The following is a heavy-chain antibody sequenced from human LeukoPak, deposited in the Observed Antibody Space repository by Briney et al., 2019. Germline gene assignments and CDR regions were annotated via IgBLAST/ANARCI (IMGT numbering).Heavy chain of an antibody. Sequence: ASVKVSCKASGYLFTNYYIHWVRQAPGQGLEWMGWINPNSGGTNYAVKFQGRVTMTRDTSISTAYMELSRLRSHDTAVYYCARGDSSGSSGPYYFDYWGQGTLVTVSS. CDR3: ARGDSSGSSGPYYFDY. CDR1: GYLFTNYY. J-gene: IGHJ4*02. V-gene: IGHV1-2*02. CDR2: INPNSGGT. D-gene: IGHD3-22*01.